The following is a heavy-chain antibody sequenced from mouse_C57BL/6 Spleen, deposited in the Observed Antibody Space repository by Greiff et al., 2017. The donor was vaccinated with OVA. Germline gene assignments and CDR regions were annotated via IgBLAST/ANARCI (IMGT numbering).Heavy chain of an antibody. CDR3: TRGCWDGYYFDY. Sequence: EVKLVESGEGLVKPGGSLKLSCAASGFTFSSYAMSWVRQTPEKRLEWVAYISSGGDYIYYADTVKGRFTISRDNARNTLYLQMSSLKSEDTAMYYCTRGCWDGYYFDYWGQGTTLTVSS. D-gene: IGHD4-1*01. CDR1: GFTFSSYA. J-gene: IGHJ2*01. V-gene: IGHV5-9-1*02. CDR2: ISSGGDYI.